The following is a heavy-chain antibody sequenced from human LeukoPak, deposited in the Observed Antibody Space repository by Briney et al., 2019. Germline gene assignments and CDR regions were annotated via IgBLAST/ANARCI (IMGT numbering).Heavy chain of an antibody. CDR3: ARQRTLDKYSSSWYSGNYYYYGMDV. V-gene: IGHV5-51*01. Sequence: GESLKISCKGSGSSFTSYWIGWVRQMPGKGLEWMGIIYPGDSDTRYSPSFQGQATISADKSISTAYLQWSSLKASDTAMYYCARQRTLDKYSSSWYSGNYYYYGMDVWGQGTTVTVSS. J-gene: IGHJ6*02. CDR1: GSSFTSYW. D-gene: IGHD6-13*01. CDR2: IYPGDSDT.